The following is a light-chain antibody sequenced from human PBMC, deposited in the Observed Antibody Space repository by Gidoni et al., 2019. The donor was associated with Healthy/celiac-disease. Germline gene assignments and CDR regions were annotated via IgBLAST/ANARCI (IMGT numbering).Light chain of an antibody. CDR1: QSVLYSSNNTNY. CDR2: WAS. V-gene: IGKV4-1*01. Sequence: DLVMTQPPDSLPVSLGEMATIHCKSSQSVLYSSNNTNYLAWYQQKPGQPPKLLIYWASTRESGVPDRFSGSGSGTDFTLTISSLQPEDLAVYYCQQYYSTPRTFGQXTKVEIK. CDR3: QQYYSTPRT. J-gene: IGKJ1*01.